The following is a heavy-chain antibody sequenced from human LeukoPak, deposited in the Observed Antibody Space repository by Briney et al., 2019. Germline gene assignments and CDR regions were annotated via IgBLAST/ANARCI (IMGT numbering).Heavy chain of an antibody. CDR1: GGSFSGYY. J-gene: IGHJ4*02. CDR2: INHSGST. Sequence: SETLSLTCAVYGGSFSGYYWSWIRQPPGKGLEWIGEINHSGSTNYNPSLKSRVTISVDTSKNQLSLKLSSVTAADTAVYYCARLQPGIAARVDYWGQRTLVTVSS. CDR3: ARLQPGIAARVDY. D-gene: IGHD6-6*01. V-gene: IGHV4-34*01.